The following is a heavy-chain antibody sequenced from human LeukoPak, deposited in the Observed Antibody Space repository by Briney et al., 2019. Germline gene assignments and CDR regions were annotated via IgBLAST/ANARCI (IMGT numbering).Heavy chain of an antibody. J-gene: IGHJ4*02. CDR3: ARDSSSGSCYSCGFDY. CDR2: INSNGSST. CDR1: GFTFSNYW. V-gene: IGHV3-74*01. Sequence: GGSLTLSCAASGFTFSNYWMHWVRQAPGKGLVWVSRINSNGSSTNYADSVKGRFTISRDNSKNTLYLQMNSLRAEDTAVYYCARDSSSGSCYSCGFDYWGQGTLVTVSS. D-gene: IGHD2-15*01.